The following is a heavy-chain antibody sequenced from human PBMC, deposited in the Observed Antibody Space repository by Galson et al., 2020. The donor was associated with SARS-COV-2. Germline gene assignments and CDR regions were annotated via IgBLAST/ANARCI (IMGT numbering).Heavy chain of an antibody. CDR1: GFSLSTSGVG. Sequence: SGPTLVKPTQTLTLTCTFSGFSLSTSGVGVGWTRQPQGKALEWLALIYWDDDKRYSPSLKSRLTITKDTSKNQVVLTMTNMDPVDTATYYCAHSPPDILTGYYFDYWGQGTLVTVSS. D-gene: IGHD3-9*01. J-gene: IGHJ4*02. V-gene: IGHV2-5*02. CDR2: IYWDDDK. CDR3: AHSPPDILTGYYFDY.